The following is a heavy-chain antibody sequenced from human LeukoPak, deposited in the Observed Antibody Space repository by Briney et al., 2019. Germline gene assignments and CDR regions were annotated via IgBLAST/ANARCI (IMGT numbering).Heavy chain of an antibody. D-gene: IGHD2-21*02. Sequence: ASVKVSCKASGYTFTSYGISWVRQAPGQGLEWMGWISAYNGNTNYAQKLQGRVTMTTDTSTSTAYMELRSLRSDDTAVYYCARAGYCGGDCYSGAFDIWGQGTMVTVSS. J-gene: IGHJ3*02. CDR3: ARAGYCGGDCYSGAFDI. CDR2: ISAYNGNT. CDR1: GYTFTSYG. V-gene: IGHV1-18*01.